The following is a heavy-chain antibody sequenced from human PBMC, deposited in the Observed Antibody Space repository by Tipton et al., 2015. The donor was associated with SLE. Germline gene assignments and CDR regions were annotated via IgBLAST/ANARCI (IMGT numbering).Heavy chain of an antibody. D-gene: IGHD6-19*01. CDR2: IYYSGST. Sequence: TLSLTCAVYGGSFSSYYWGWIRQPPGKGLEWIGYIYYSGSTNYNPSLKSRVTISVDTSKDQFSLKLSSVTAADTAVYYCARLVGGSGSNWYFDLWGRGTLVTVSP. V-gene: IGHV4-59*12. J-gene: IGHJ2*01. CDR1: GGSFSSYY. CDR3: ARLVGGSGSNWYFDL.